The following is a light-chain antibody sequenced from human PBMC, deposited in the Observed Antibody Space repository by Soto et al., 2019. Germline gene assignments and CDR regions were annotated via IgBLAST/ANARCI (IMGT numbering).Light chain of an antibody. J-gene: IGKJ5*01. V-gene: IGKV3-11*01. Sequence: EIVLTQSPATLSLSPGEITTLACRASQSISSYLAWYQQKPGQAPRLLIYDASKRATGIPARFSGSGSGTEFTLTINSLQAEDCAVYYCQQYYNWPRTFGQGTRLEIK. CDR3: QQYYNWPRT. CDR2: DAS. CDR1: QSISSY.